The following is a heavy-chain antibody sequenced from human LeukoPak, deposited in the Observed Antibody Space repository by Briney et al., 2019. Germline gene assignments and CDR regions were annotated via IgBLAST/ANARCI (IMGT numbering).Heavy chain of an antibody. CDR2: ISSSSYI. V-gene: IGHV3-21*01. CDR3: ARFSGVEFDY. Sequence: GGSLRLSCAASGFTFSSYSMNWVRQAPGKGLEWVSSISSSSYIYYADSVKGRFTISRDNAKNPLYLQMNSLRAEDTAVYYCARFSGVEFDYWGQGTLVTVSS. CDR1: GFTFSSYS. J-gene: IGHJ4*02.